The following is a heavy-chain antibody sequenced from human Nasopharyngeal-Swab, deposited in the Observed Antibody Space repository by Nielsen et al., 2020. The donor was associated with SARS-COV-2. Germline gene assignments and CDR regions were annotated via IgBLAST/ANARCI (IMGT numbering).Heavy chain of an antibody. CDR3: VCGKTTPSDY. J-gene: IGHJ4*02. D-gene: IGHD2-15*01. CDR2: INSDGSII. V-gene: IGHV3-74*01. Sequence: VRQAPGKGLVWVSRINSDGSIIDYADSVKGRFTISRDNARNTLNLQMNSLRAKDTALYYCVCGKTTPSDYWGQGTLVTVSS.